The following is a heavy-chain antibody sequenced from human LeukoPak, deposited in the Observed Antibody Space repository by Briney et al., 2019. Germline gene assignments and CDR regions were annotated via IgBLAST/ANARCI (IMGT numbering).Heavy chain of an antibody. Sequence: GGSLRLSCAASGFAFRNYDMIWVRQAPGRGLEWVSGITTDGSGAYYADSVKGRFTVSRDNSKNTVFLQMNSLRGEDAAIYYCAKGVLGAGSLLEYFQHWGQGTLVTVS. D-gene: IGHD3-10*01. J-gene: IGHJ1*01. V-gene: IGHV3-23*01. CDR1: GFAFRNYD. CDR2: ITTDGSGA. CDR3: AKGVLGAGSLLEYFQH.